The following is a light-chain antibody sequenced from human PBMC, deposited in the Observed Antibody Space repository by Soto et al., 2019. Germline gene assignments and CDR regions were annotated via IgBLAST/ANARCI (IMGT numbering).Light chain of an antibody. Sequence: DIQMTQTPSTRSASVGDRVTMTCRASQSISSWLAWYQQKPGKAPKLLIYDASSLESGVPSRFSGSGSGTEFTLTISSLQPDDFATYYCQQYNSYPLTFGGGTKVDIK. CDR2: DAS. CDR1: QSISSW. V-gene: IGKV1-5*01. J-gene: IGKJ4*01. CDR3: QQYNSYPLT.